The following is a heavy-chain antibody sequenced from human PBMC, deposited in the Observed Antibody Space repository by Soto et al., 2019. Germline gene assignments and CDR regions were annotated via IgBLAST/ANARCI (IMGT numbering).Heavy chain of an antibody. D-gene: IGHD6-19*01. V-gene: IGHV1-69*01. CDR1: GGTFSSYA. Sequence: QVQLVQSGAEVKKPGSSVKVSCKASGGTFSSYAISCVRQAPGQGLEWMGGIIPIFGTANYAQKFQGRVTITAGQSTSTAYMELSSLRSEDTAVYYCAKTYGSGWYRPPDYWGQGTLVTVSS. J-gene: IGHJ4*02. CDR2: IIPIFGTA. CDR3: AKTYGSGWYRPPDY.